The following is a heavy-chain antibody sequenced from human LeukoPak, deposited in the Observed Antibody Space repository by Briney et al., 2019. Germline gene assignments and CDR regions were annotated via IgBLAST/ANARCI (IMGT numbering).Heavy chain of an antibody. J-gene: IGHJ6*03. V-gene: IGHV4-39*01. Sequence: PSETLSLTCTVPGGSISSSSYCWGWIRQPPGKGLEWIGSIYYSGSTYYNPSLKSRVTISVDTSKNQFSLKLSSVTAADTAVYYCAILFDYMDVWGKGTTVTASS. CDR3: AILFDYMDV. CDR1: GGSISSSSYC. D-gene: IGHD2-21*01. CDR2: IYYSGST.